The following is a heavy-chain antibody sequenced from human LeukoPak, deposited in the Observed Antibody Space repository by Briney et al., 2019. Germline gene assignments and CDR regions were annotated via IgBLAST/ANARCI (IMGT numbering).Heavy chain of an antibody. CDR3: ARVGRYSYGCFDY. CDR2: IYHSGST. D-gene: IGHD5-18*01. Sequence: KSSQTLSLTCAVSGDSISSGGYAWSWIRQPPGKGLEWIGHIYHSGSTYNNPSLKSRVSISVDRSKNQFSLNLSSVTAADTAVYYCARVGRYSYGCFDYWGQGTLVTVSS. V-gene: IGHV4-30-2*01. J-gene: IGHJ4*02. CDR1: GDSISSGGYA.